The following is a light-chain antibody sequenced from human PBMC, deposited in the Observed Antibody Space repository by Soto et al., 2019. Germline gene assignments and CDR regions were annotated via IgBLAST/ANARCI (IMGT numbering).Light chain of an antibody. Sequence: DIQMTQSPSTLSASVGDRVTITCRASQSINNWLAWYQQKPGKAPKLFIFKASTLDSGVPSRFSGSGSGTEFTLSISSLQPDDFATYFCQHYESLPLTFGQGTKVQIK. CDR2: KAS. V-gene: IGKV1-5*03. CDR3: QHYESLPLT. J-gene: IGKJ1*01. CDR1: QSINNW.